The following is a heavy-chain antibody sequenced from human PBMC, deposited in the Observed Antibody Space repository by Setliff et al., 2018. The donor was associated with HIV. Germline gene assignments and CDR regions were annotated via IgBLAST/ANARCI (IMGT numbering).Heavy chain of an antibody. Sequence: SETLSLTCSVSGISINGYYWSWIRQSPRTRLEWIGYVSSIGNTNYNPSLKSRVTISVDTSKNQFSLQLNSVTAADTAVYFCARTRAPYFFDFWGQGAQITVSS. CDR2: VSSIGNT. D-gene: IGHD1-26*01. J-gene: IGHJ4*02. CDR1: GISINGYY. V-gene: IGHV4-4*08. CDR3: ARTRAPYFFDF.